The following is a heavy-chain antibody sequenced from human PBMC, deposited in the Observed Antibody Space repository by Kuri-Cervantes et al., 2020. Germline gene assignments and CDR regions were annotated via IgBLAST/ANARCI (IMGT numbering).Heavy chain of an antibody. J-gene: IGHJ4*02. CDR3: ARELADFSYFDY. CDR1: GFTFSSYG. D-gene: IGHD2/OR15-2a*01. Sequence: GESLKISCAASGFTFSSYGMHWVRQAPGKGLEWVAVIWYDGSNKYYADSVKGRFTISRDNSKNTLYLQTKSLRAEDTAVYYCARELADFSYFDYWGQGTLVTVSS. V-gene: IGHV3-33*01. CDR2: IWYDGSNK.